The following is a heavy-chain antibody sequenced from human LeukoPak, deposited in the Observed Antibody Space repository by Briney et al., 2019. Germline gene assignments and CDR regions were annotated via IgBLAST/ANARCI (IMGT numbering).Heavy chain of an antibody. CDR3: ARDDAVVTDDWYFDL. V-gene: IGHV3-11*06. Sequence: PGGSLRLSCAASGFTFSDYYMSWLRQAPGKGLEWVSYISSSSSYTNYADSVKGRFTISRDNAKNSLYLQMNSLRAEDTAVYYCARDDAVVTDDWYFDLWGRGTLVTVSS. CDR2: ISSSSSYT. D-gene: IGHD2-21*02. J-gene: IGHJ2*01. CDR1: GFTFSDYY.